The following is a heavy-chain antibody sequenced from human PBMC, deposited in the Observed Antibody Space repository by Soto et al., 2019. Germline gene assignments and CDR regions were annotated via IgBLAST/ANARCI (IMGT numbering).Heavy chain of an antibody. D-gene: IGHD2-21*02. Sequence: PSETLSLNCTVSGGSISSYHWSWIRQPPGKGLEWIGYIYYSGSTNYNPSLKSRVTISVDTFKNQFSLKLSSVTAADTAVYYCARVRAYCGGDCQILPPYYYYGMDVWGQGTTVT. CDR2: IYYSGST. CDR1: GGSISSYH. V-gene: IGHV4-59*01. CDR3: ARVRAYCGGDCQILPPYYYYGMDV. J-gene: IGHJ6*02.